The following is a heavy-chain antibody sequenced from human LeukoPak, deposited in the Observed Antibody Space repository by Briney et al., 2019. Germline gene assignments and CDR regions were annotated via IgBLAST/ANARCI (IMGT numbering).Heavy chain of an antibody. CDR2: IYPGDSDT. Sequence: GESLKISCKGSGYSFTSYWIGWVRQMLGKGLEWMGIIYPGDSDTRYSPSFQGQVTISADKSISTAYLQWSSLKASDTAMYYCARRSRSGPYDWYFDLWGRGTLVTVSS. CDR3: ARRSRSGPYDWYFDL. J-gene: IGHJ2*01. V-gene: IGHV5-51*01. CDR1: GYSFTSYW. D-gene: IGHD2-2*01.